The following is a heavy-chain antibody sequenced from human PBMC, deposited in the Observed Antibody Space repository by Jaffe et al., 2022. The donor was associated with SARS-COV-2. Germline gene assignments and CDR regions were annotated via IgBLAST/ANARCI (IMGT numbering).Heavy chain of an antibody. J-gene: IGHJ4*02. CDR1: GGSISSGSYY. D-gene: IGHD6-19*01. Sequence: QVQLQESGPGLVKPAQTLSLTCTVSGGSISSGSYYWSWIRQPAGKGPEWIGRIYTSGDTNYNPSLKSRVTISVDTSKNQFSLKLNSVTAADTAVYYCAKNRGSGWYFFDNWGQGTLVTVSS. V-gene: IGHV4-61*02. CDR3: AKNRGSGWYFFDN. CDR2: IYTSGDT.